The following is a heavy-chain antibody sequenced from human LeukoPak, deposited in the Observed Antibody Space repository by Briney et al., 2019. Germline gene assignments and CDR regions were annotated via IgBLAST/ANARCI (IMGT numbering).Heavy chain of an antibody. V-gene: IGHV1-2*02. CDR1: GYTFTGYY. Sequence: GASVKVSCKASGYTFTGYYMHWVRQAPGQGLEWMGWINPNSGGTNYAQKFQGRVTMTRDTSISTAYMELSRLRSDDTAVYYCARAPPRLYDILTGYYLAWFDPWGQGTLVTVSS. J-gene: IGHJ5*02. CDR3: ARAPPRLYDILTGYYLAWFDP. D-gene: IGHD3-9*01. CDR2: INPNSGGT.